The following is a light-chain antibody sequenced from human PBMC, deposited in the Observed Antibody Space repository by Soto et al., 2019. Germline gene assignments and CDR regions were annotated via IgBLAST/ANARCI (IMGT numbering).Light chain of an antibody. Sequence: QSALTQPPSASGSPRQSVTISCTGTSSDVGNYNFVSWYQHHPGKAPKLMLYDVIKRPSGVPDRFSGSKSGSTASLTVSGLQAEDEANYYCSSYGGSNNFVVFGGGTKLTVL. CDR2: DVI. CDR1: SSDVGNYNF. CDR3: SSYGGSNNFVV. J-gene: IGLJ2*01. V-gene: IGLV2-8*01.